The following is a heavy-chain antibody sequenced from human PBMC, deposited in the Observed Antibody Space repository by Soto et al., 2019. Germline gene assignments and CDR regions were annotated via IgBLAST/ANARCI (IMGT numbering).Heavy chain of an antibody. Sequence: QVQLQESGPGLVKPSQTLSLTCTVSGGSISSGDYYWSWIRQPPGKGLEWIGYIYYSGSTYYNPSLKSXVTISXXTSKNQFSLKLSSVTAADTAVYYCARGGFSMAIDPWGQGTLVTVSS. CDR3: ARGGFSMAIDP. CDR1: GGSISSGDYY. V-gene: IGHV4-30-4*01. D-gene: IGHD3-10*01. J-gene: IGHJ5*02. CDR2: IYYSGST.